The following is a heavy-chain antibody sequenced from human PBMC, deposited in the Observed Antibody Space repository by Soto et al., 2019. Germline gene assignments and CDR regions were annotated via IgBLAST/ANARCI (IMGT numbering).Heavy chain of an antibody. D-gene: IGHD5-12*01. CDR3: ARGDGYRALDY. J-gene: IGHJ4*02. Sequence: EVQLVQSGAEVKKPGESLKISCKGSGYSFTTYWIGWVRQMPGKGLEWMGLIYPGDSDTRYSPSFQGQVTISVDKSINPAYLQWSGLKASDSAMYYCARGDGYRALDYWGQGTLVTVSS. CDR1: GYSFTTYW. CDR2: IYPGDSDT. V-gene: IGHV5-51*03.